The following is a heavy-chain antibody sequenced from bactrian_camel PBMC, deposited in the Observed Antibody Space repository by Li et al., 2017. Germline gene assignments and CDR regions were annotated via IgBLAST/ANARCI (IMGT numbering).Heavy chain of an antibody. CDR1: GTLPSSVC. D-gene: IGHD2*01. V-gene: IGHV3S53*01. CDR2: IGSDGTT. CDR3: AADCVFDEGIWYSTY. J-gene: IGHJ4*01. Sequence: VQLVESGGASVQAGGSLVLSCAVSGTLPSSVCMGWFRQGAGKEHEGVATIGSDGTTNYADPVKGRFTISQDNATKTLYLQMNSLKPEDTAMYYCAADCVFDEGIWYSTYGGQGTQVTVS.